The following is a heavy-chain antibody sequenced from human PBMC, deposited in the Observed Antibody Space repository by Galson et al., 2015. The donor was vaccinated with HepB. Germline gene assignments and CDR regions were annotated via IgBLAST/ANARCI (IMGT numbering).Heavy chain of an antibody. D-gene: IGHD6-19*01. Sequence: SLRLSCAASGFTFDNYGMRWVRQVPGKGLVWVSRISSDGGHKNYADSVQGRFTISRDNAKNTLFLQMNSLSADDTAVYYCARGSSDWYGIDYWGQGILVTVSS. J-gene: IGHJ4*02. V-gene: IGHV3-74*01. CDR3: ARGSSDWYGIDY. CDR2: ISSDGGHK. CDR1: GFTFDNYG.